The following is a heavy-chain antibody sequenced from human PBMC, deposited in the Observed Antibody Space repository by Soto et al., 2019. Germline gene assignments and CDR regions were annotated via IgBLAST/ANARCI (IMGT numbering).Heavy chain of an antibody. CDR3: ARRWGGYYFDY. Sequence: ASVKVSCKASGYTFTSYYMHWVRQAPGHGLEWMGIINPSGGSTSYAQKLQGRVTMTRDTSTSTVYMELSSLRSEDTAVYYCARRWGGYYFDYWGQGTLVTVSS. CDR1: GYTFTSYY. V-gene: IGHV1-46*04. J-gene: IGHJ4*02. CDR2: INPSGGST. D-gene: IGHD3-16*01.